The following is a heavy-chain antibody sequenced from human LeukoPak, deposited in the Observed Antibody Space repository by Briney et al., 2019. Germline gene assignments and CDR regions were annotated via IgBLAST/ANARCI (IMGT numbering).Heavy chain of an antibody. CDR3: ARLPLTARRHFDF. CDR2: IKEDGSEK. V-gene: IGHV3-7*05. J-gene: IGHJ4*02. CDR1: AFTFSAYW. D-gene: IGHD5-18*01. Sequence: GGSLRLSCAASAFTFSAYWMSWVRQTPGKGLEWVANIKEDGSEKYYVDYVKGRFIISRDNAKNSLYVQMNSLRAEDTAVYYCARLPLTARRHFDFWGQGTQVTVSS.